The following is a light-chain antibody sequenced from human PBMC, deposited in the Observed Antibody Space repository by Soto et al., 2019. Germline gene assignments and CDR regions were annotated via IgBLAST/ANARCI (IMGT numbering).Light chain of an antibody. V-gene: IGKV3-20*01. J-gene: IGKJ4*01. Sequence: EIGLTQSPGTLSLSTGERATLSCRASQSVSNNYLAWYQQKPGQAPRLLIYDASSRATGIPDRFSGGGSGTDFTLTISRLEPEDFAVYYCQQFSSYPLTFGGGTKVDIK. CDR3: QQFSSYPLT. CDR1: QSVSNNY. CDR2: DAS.